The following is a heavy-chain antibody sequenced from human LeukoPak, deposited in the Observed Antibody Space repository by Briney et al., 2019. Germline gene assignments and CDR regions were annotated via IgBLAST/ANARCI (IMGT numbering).Heavy chain of an antibody. CDR1: GGSISTSNYY. J-gene: IGHJ6*03. D-gene: IGHD6-13*01. Sequence: SETLSLTCTVSGGSISTSNYYWGWIRQPPGKGLEWIGNIFYSGSTYYGPSLKSRLTISLDTSRNQFSLKLNSVTAADTAVYYCARNLAAAGTFKVYYYYYYMDVWGKGTTVTVSS. V-gene: IGHV4-39*07. CDR3: ARNLAAAGTFKVYYYYYYMDV. CDR2: IFYSGST.